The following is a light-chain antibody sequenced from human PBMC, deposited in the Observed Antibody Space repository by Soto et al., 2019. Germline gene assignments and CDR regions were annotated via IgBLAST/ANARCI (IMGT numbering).Light chain of an antibody. CDR3: AAWDDSLNGYV. J-gene: IGLJ1*01. V-gene: IGLV1-44*01. Sequence: QYVLTRPPSSSGTPGQRVTISCSGSISNIGSNTVNWYQQLPGTAPKLLIYSNNQRPSGVPDRFSGSKSGTSASLAISGLQSEDEADYYCAAWDDSLNGYVLRTGTKVTVL. CDR1: ISNIGSNT. CDR2: SNN.